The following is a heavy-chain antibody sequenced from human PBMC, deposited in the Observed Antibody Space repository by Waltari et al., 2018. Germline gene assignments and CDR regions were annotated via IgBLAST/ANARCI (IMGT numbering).Heavy chain of an antibody. CDR3: ARRKLTHWFDP. V-gene: IGHV4-38-2*01. J-gene: IGHJ5*02. D-gene: IGHD1-26*01. CDR1: GYSISSGYY. Sequence: QVQLQESGPGLVKPSETLSLTCAVSGYSISSGYYWGWIRQPPGKGLEWIGSIYHSGSTYYNPSLKSRVTISVDTSKNQFSLKLSSVTAADTAVYYCARRKLTHWFDPWGQGTLVTVSS. CDR2: IYHSGST.